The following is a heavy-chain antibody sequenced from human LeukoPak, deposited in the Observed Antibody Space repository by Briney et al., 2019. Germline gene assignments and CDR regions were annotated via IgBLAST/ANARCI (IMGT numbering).Heavy chain of an antibody. CDR2: IHYSGST. Sequence: SETLSLTCPVSVCSISSYYWSWIRQPPGKGLEWIGYIHYSGSTNHNPSLNSRVPISVDQSKNQVSPKLSSVSAADSAVYYCARGSGIISYWGQGTLVTVSS. J-gene: IGHJ4*02. CDR1: VCSISSYY. V-gene: IGHV4-59*01. D-gene: IGHD3-10*01. CDR3: ARGSGIISY.